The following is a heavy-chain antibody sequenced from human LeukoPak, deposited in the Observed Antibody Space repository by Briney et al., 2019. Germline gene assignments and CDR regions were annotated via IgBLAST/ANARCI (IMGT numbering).Heavy chain of an antibody. J-gene: IGHJ5*02. D-gene: IGHD3-10*01. Sequence: GASVKVSCKVSGYTLTELSMHWVRQAPGKGLEWMGGFDPEDGETIYAQKFQGRVTMTEDTSTDTAYMELSSLRSEDTAVYYCARMDKAVITMVRGTNWFDPWGQGTLVTVFS. CDR1: GYTLTELS. V-gene: IGHV1-24*01. CDR2: FDPEDGET. CDR3: ARMDKAVITMVRGTNWFDP.